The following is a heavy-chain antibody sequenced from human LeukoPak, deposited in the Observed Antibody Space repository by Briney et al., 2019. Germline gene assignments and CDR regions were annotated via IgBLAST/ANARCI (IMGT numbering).Heavy chain of an antibody. Sequence: PGRSLRLSCAASGFTFSSYAMHWVRQAPGKGLEWVAVISYDGSNKYYADSVKGRFTISRDNSKNTLYLQMNSLRAEDTAVYYCARAHEPYDSSGYFDYWGQGTLVTVSS. D-gene: IGHD3-22*01. CDR2: ISYDGSNK. J-gene: IGHJ4*02. V-gene: IGHV3-30-3*01. CDR3: ARAHEPYDSSGYFDY. CDR1: GFTFSSYA.